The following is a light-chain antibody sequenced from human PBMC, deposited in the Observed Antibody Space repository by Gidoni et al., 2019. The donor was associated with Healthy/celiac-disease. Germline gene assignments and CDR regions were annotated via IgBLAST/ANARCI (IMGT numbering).Light chain of an antibody. J-gene: IGKJ4*01. Sequence: DIQLTQSPSSLSASVGDRVTITCRASQSISSYLNWYQQKPGKAPKLLIYAASSLQSGVPSRFSGSGSGTDFTLTISILQPEDVATYYCQQSYSTPITFGGGTKVEIK. CDR2: AAS. CDR1: QSISSY. V-gene: IGKV1-39*01. CDR3: QQSYSTPIT.